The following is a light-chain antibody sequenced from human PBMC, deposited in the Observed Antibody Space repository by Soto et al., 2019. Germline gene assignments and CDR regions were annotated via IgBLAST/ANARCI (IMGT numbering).Light chain of an antibody. Sequence: DIQMTQSPSTLSASVGDRVTITCRASQSISSWLAWYQQKPGKAPKLLIYKASILESGVPSRYSGSRTGTEFILTISSLQPDDFATYYCQQYYSYSRTFGQGTKVEIK. J-gene: IGKJ1*01. CDR1: QSISSW. CDR2: KAS. CDR3: QQYYSYSRT. V-gene: IGKV1-5*03.